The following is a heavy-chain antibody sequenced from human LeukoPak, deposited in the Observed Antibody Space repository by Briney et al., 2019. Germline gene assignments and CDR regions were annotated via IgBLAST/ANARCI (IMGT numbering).Heavy chain of an antibody. V-gene: IGHV4-59*01. D-gene: IGHD3-9*01. J-gene: IGHJ4*02. CDR1: GGSISNYY. CDR3: QKTAYEILTGYYLLYFDS. Sequence: SETLYLTCTVSGGSISNYYWSGIRQPPGKGLAWIAYIYYSGSTNYNPSLQSRVTISVDTSKNQFSLKLSSVTAADTVFFFRQKTAYEILTGYYLLYFDSWGQGTLVTVPS. CDR2: IYYSGST.